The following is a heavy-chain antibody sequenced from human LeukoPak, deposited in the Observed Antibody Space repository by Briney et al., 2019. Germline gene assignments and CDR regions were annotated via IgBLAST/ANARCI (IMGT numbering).Heavy chain of an antibody. D-gene: IGHD2-2*01. V-gene: IGHV4-38-2*02. J-gene: IGHJ4*02. Sequence: SETLSLTCTVSGYSISSGYYWGWIRQPPGKGLEWIGSIYHSGSTYYNPSFKSRVTISVDTSKNQFSLKLSSVTAADTAVYYCARDQYQLPLDYWGQGTLVTVSS. CDR3: ARDQYQLPLDY. CDR2: IYHSGST. CDR1: GYSISSGYY.